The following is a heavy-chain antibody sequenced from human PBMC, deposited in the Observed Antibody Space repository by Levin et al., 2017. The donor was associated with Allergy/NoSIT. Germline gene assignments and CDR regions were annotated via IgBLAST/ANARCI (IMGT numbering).Heavy chain of an antibody. Sequence: GGSLRLSCAASGFTFSTYAMTWVRQAPGKGLEWISLISGSSGSTYYADSVKGRFTISRDNSQSTLYLQMNSLRAEDTAVYYCAKDASCSTTSCYTWEYFGPWGQGTLVTVSS. V-gene: IGHV3-23*01. CDR2: ISGSSGST. J-gene: IGHJ5*02. CDR3: AKDASCSTTSCYTWEYFGP. D-gene: IGHD2-2*02. CDR1: GFTFSTYA.